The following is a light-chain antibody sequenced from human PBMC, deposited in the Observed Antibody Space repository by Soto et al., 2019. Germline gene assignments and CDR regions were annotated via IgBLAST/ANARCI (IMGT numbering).Light chain of an antibody. CDR3: QQSYSAPLT. Sequence: DIQMTQSPSSLSAFVGDRVTITCRASQSISRHLNWYQQKPGKAPKLLIYGASSLQSGVPSRISGSGSGTDFTLTISSLQPEDFATYYCQQSYSAPLTFGPGTKVDIK. V-gene: IGKV1-39*01. CDR1: QSISRH. J-gene: IGKJ3*01. CDR2: GAS.